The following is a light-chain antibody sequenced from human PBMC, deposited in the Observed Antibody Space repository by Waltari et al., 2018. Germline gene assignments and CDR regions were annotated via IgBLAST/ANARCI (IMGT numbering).Light chain of an antibody. CDR1: QSVSSSY. V-gene: IGKV3-20*01. CDR3: QQYGRSPLA. CDR2: GAS. Sequence: EIVLTQSPGTLSLSPGERATLSCRASQSVSSSYLAWYQQKPGQAPRRLIFGASSRATGIPDRFSGSGSGTDFTLTISRLEPEDFAVYFCQQYGRSPLAFGQGTKVEIK. J-gene: IGKJ1*01.